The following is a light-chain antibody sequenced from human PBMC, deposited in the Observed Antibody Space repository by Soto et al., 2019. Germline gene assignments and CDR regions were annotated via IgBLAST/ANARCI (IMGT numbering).Light chain of an antibody. CDR1: QSVSSN. CDR3: KEYNNWPPCT. CDR2: GAS. J-gene: IGKJ2*02. V-gene: IGKV3-15*01. Sequence: EIVMTQSPATLSVSPGERATLSCRASQSVSSNLAWYQQKPGQAPRLLIYGASTRATGIPARFSGSGSGTEFTLTISSLQSEDFAFYYCKEYNNWPPCTFGQGTKLEIK.